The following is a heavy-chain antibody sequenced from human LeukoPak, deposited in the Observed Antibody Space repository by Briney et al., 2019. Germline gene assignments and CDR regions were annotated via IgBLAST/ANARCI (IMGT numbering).Heavy chain of an antibody. CDR1: GGSFSGYY. CDR3: ARGHSPGVGVERNYFDY. J-gene: IGHJ4*02. CDR2: INHSGST. V-gene: IGHV4-34*01. Sequence: SEILSLTCAVYGGSFSGYYWSWIRQPPGKGLEWIGEINHSGSTNYNPSLKSRVTISVDTSKNQFSLKLSSVTAADTAVYYCARGHSPGVGVERNYFDYWGQGTLVTVSS. D-gene: IGHD3-3*01.